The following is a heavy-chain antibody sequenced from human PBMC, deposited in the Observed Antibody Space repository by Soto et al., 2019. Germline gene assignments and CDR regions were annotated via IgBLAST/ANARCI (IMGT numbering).Heavy chain of an antibody. CDR3: AKNTPVSGIP. D-gene: IGHD6-19*01. CDR1: GFTFSSHT. V-gene: IGHV3-23*01. J-gene: IGHJ5*02. CDR2: LRGSGEST. Sequence: EVQLLESGGGLVQPGGSLRLSCAVSGFTFSSHTMSWVRQAPGKGLEWVSGLRGSGESTYYADSAKGRFTISRDNSKNTLYLQMNSLGAEDTGVYYCAKNTPVSGIPWGQGTLVTVSS.